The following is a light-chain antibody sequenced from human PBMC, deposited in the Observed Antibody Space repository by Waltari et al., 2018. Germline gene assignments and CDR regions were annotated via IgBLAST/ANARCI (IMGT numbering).Light chain of an antibody. CDR3: QQSYSAPKT. V-gene: IGKV1-39*01. J-gene: IGKJ1*01. CDR1: QSISSY. CDR2: TAS. Sequence: DIQMTQSPSSLSASVGDRVTITCRASQSISSYLNWYQQKPGTAPKLLMYTASNLRSGVPSRFSGSGSGTDFALTISSLQPEDFATYYCQQSYSAPKTFGQGTKVEVK.